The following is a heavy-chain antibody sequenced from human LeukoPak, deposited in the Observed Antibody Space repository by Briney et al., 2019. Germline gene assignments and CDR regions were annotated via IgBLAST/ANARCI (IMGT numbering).Heavy chain of an antibody. Sequence: PGGSPRLSCAATGFTASSNYMSRVRQAPGKGLERVPVIYSGGSTYYADSVKGRFTISRDNSKNTLYLQMNSLRAEDTAVYYCARSPPMSQFDYWGQGTLVTVSS. CDR3: ARSPPMSQFDY. J-gene: IGHJ4*02. CDR1: GFTASSNY. CDR2: IYSGGST. V-gene: IGHV3-66*02. D-gene: IGHD3-22*01.